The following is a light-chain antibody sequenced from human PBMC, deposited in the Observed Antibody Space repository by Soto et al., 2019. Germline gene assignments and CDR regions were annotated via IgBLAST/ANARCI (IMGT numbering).Light chain of an antibody. CDR2: GAS. J-gene: IGKJ1*01. Sequence: ENVLTQSPGTLSLSPGERATLSCRASQTVRSSYLAWYQQIPGQTPRVLIYGASSRVPGIPDKFSGSGSGTDFTLTISRLEPEDFAVYYCQQYGSSPWTFGQGTKVEIK. CDR3: QQYGSSPWT. CDR1: QTVRSSY. V-gene: IGKV3-20*01.